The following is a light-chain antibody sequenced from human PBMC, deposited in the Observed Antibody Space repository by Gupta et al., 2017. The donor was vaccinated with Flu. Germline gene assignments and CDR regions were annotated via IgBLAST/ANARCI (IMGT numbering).Light chain of an antibody. CDR1: QSFRTGF. CDR3: YMYGHSPDAFAQGA. CDR2: GAS. V-gene: IGKV3-20*01. J-gene: IGKJ2*01. Sequence: EIVLTQAPGTLSLSPGERATLSCRASQSFRTGFLAWYQQRYGQAPRRRSYGASNRATGSPDRFRARGFGRDLTSTISRLEPEESVGYFCYMYGHSPDAFAQGAFGQGTRLEIK.